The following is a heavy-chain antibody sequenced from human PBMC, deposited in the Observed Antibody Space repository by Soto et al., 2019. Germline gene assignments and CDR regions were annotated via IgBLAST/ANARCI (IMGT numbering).Heavy chain of an antibody. Sequence: QVQLVESGGGVVQPGRSLRLSCAASGFTFSSYAMHWVRQAPGKGLEWVAVISYDGRNKYYADSVKGRFTISRDNSKNTLYLQMNSLRAEDTAVYYCARIDYWCQGTLVTVSS. CDR1: GFTFSSYA. V-gene: IGHV3-30-3*01. J-gene: IGHJ4*02. CDR2: ISYDGRNK. CDR3: ARIDY.